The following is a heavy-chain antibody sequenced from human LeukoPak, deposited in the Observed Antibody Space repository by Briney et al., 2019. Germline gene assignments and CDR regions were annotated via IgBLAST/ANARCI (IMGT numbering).Heavy chain of an antibody. CDR2: TSGGGGNT. J-gene: IGHJ4*02. V-gene: IGHV3-23*01. D-gene: IGHD1-26*01. CDR1: GFTFSSCA. Sequence: GGSLRLSCAASGFTFSSCAMNWVRQSPGKGLEWVSGTSGGGGNTYYADSVKGRFTISRDNSKNTLYLQMNSLRAEDTAVYYCAKDRGGSYYGFDYWGQGTLVTVSS. CDR3: AKDRGGSYYGFDY.